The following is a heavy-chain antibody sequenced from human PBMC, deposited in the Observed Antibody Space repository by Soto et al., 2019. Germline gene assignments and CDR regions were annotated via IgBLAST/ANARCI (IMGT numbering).Heavy chain of an antibody. CDR2: IYPGDSDT. D-gene: IGHD3-22*01. V-gene: IGHV5-51*01. CDR1: EFSFASSG. J-gene: IGHJ3*02. Sequence: GESMKVSCRDAEFSFASSGVGWVRQMPGKGLEWMGIIYPGDSDTRYSPSFQGQVTISADKSISTAYLQWSSLKASDTAMYYCARLLYYDSSGNDIWGQGTMVTVSS. CDR3: ARLLYYDSSGNDI.